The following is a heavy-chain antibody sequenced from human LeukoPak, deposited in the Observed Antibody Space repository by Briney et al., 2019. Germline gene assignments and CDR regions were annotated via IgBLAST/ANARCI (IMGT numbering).Heavy chain of an antibody. Sequence: SETLSLTCTVSGGSVSSSDYYWGWIRRPPGKGLDWIGTIYFSGSTNYNPSLKSRVTISVDTSKNQFSLKLSSVTAADTAVYYCATLADDYGGNDYYYGMDVWGQGTTVTVSS. CDR2: IYFSGST. CDR1: GGSVSSSDYY. CDR3: ATLADDYGGNDYYYGMDV. V-gene: IGHV4-39*07. D-gene: IGHD4-23*01. J-gene: IGHJ6*02.